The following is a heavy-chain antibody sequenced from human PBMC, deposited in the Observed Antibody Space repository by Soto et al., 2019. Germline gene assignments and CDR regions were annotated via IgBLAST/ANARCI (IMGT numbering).Heavy chain of an antibody. CDR3: ASLSAAGPYYFDY. D-gene: IGHD6-13*01. J-gene: IGHJ4*02. CDR1: GGSFSGYH. CDR2: INHSGST. Sequence: SETLSLTCAVYGGSFSGYHWSWIRQPPGKGLEWIGEINHSGSTRYNPSLKSRVTISVDTSNNQFSLKLSSVTAADTAVYYCASLSAAGPYYFDYWGQGTLVTVSS. V-gene: IGHV4-34*01.